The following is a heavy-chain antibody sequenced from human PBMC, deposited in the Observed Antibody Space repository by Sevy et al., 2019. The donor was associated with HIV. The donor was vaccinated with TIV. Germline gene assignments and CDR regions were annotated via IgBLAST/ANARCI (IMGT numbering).Heavy chain of an antibody. CDR2: IYYSGST. CDR1: GGSISSYY. D-gene: IGHD3-10*01. V-gene: IGHV4-59*01. Sequence: SETLSLTCTVSGGSISSYYWSWIRQPPGKGLEWIGYIYYSGSTNYNPSLKSRVTISVDTSKNQFSLKLSSVTAADTAVYYCARGYELLWFGEPYFDYWGQGTLVTVSS. CDR3: ARGYELLWFGEPYFDY. J-gene: IGHJ4*02.